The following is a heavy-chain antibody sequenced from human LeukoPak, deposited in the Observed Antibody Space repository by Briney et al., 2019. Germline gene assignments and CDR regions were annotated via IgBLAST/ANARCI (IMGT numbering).Heavy chain of an antibody. CDR3: TGVGPSTVVDY. D-gene: IGHD1-26*01. Sequence: GGSLRLSCAPSGFTFSDSAIHWVRQASGKGLEWVGRIRSKPQSYATAYDESLKGRFTISRDDSKNTAYLQMSSLKIEDTAVYYCTGVGPSTVVDYWGQGTQVTVSS. CDR2: IRSKPQSYAT. J-gene: IGHJ4*02. CDR1: GFTFSDSA. V-gene: IGHV3-73*01.